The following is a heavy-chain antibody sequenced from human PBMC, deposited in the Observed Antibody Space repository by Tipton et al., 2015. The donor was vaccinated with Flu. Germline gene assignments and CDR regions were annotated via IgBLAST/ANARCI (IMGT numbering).Heavy chain of an antibody. J-gene: IGHJ2*01. V-gene: IGHV5-51*01. CDR1: GYSFINYW. D-gene: IGHD2-8*01. CDR2: IYPGDSDT. Sequence: QLVQSGAEVKKPGESLEIPCKASGYSFINYWVGWVRQMPGKGLEWMGIIYPGDSDTRYSPSFQGRVTISADKSISTAYLQWSSLKTSDSAMYYCVRHPYCTNAVCPPGYWYFDLWGRGTLVTVSS. CDR3: VRHPYCTNAVCPPGYWYFDL.